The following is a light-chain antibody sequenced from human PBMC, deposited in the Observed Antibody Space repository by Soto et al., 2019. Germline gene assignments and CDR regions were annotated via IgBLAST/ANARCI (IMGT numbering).Light chain of an antibody. J-gene: IGLJ3*02. CDR3: ATWDDSLSGWV. CDR2: RNN. V-gene: IGLV1-47*01. Sequence: QLVLTQPPSASGTPGQRVTISCSGSSSNIGTNYVYWYQQLPGTAPKLLIYRNNQRPSGVPDRFSGSKSGTSASLAISGLRSEDEADYYCATWDDSLSGWVFGGGTKLTVI. CDR1: SSNIGTNY.